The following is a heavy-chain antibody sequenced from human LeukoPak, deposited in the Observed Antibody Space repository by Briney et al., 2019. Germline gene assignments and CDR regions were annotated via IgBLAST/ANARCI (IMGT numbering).Heavy chain of an antibody. CDR2: IIPIFGTA. Sequence: GASVKVSRKASGGTFSSYAISWVRQAPGQGLEWMGGIIPIFGTANYAQKFQGRVTITADKSTSTAYMELSSLRSEDTAAYYCARAKQQPYPSFDYWGQGTLVTVSS. J-gene: IGHJ4*02. D-gene: IGHD6-13*01. CDR3: ARAKQQPYPSFDY. V-gene: IGHV1-69*06. CDR1: GGTFSSYA.